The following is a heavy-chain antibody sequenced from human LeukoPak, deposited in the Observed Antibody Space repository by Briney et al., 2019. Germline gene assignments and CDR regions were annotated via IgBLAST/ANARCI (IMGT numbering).Heavy chain of an antibody. CDR1: GFTFSNYW. CDR2: MNIDGSEK. Sequence: PGGSLRLSCAASGFTFSNYWMGWVRQAPGKRLEWVANMNIDGSEKYYADSVKGRFSISRDNARNSVYLQMASLRAEDTAVNYCAKGYCNGGSCYYPVDYWGQGTLVTVSS. D-gene: IGHD2-15*01. J-gene: IGHJ4*02. V-gene: IGHV3-7*03. CDR3: AKGYCNGGSCYYPVDY.